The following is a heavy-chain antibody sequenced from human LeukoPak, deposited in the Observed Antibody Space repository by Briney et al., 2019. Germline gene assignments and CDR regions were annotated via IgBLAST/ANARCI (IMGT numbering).Heavy chain of an antibody. V-gene: IGHV3-15*01. CDR2: IKNKGEGETT. D-gene: IGHD1-7*01. CDR1: GFTFTNAW. Sequence: GGSLRLSRAASGFTFTNAWMSWVRQAPGKGLEWVGRIKNKGEGETTDYAAPVKGRFTISRDDSENTLFLQMHSPETEDTALYYCVWNSEHYFDFWGQGSLVTVSS. CDR3: VWNSEHYFDF. J-gene: IGHJ4*02.